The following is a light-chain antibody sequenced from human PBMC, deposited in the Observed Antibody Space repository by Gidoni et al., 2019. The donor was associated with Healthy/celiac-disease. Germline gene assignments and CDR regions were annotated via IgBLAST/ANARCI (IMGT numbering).Light chain of an antibody. V-gene: IGKV3-20*01. CDR1: QSVSSSY. CDR3: QQYGSSAWK. CDR2: GAS. J-gene: IGKJ1*01. Sequence: EIVLTQSPGTLSLSPGERATLSCRASQSVSSSYLAWYQQKPGQAPRHLIYGASSRATGIPDRFSGSGSGTDFTLNISRLEPEDFAVYYCQQYGSSAWKLGQGTKVEIK.